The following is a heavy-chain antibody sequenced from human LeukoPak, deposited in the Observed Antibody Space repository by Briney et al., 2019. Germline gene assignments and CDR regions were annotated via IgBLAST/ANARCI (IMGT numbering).Heavy chain of an antibody. Sequence: GSLRLSCAASGFTFSSYWMSWVRQAPGKGLEWIGEIYHSGSTNYNPSLKSRVTISVDKSKNQFSLKLSSVTAADTAVYYCARVGAVAGNPYYFDYWGQGTLVTVSS. J-gene: IGHJ4*02. CDR1: GFTFSSYW. V-gene: IGHV4-4*02. CDR2: IYHSGST. D-gene: IGHD6-19*01. CDR3: ARVGAVAGNPYYFDY.